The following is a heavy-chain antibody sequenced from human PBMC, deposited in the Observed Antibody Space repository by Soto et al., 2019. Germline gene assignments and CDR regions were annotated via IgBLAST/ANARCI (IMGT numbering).Heavy chain of an antibody. CDR2: VFYTGFT. D-gene: IGHD1-20*01. CDR3: ATSQKGYNWNYFDH. CDR1: GASISGSYYY. V-gene: IGHV4-39*01. J-gene: IGHJ4*02. Sequence: SETLSLTCAVSGASISGSYYYWAWLRQSPGKGPEWIGSVFYTGFTSYSPSLESRVSVSVDTSKSQFSLKLSAVTAADTAVYYCATSQKGYNWNYFDHWGQGAMVTVYS.